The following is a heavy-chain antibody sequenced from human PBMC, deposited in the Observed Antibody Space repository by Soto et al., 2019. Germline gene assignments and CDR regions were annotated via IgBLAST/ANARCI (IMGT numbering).Heavy chain of an antibody. Sequence: ASVKVSCKASGYTFTIYGISWVRQAPGQGLEWMGWISAYNGNTNYAQKLQGRVTMTTDTSTSTAYMELRSLRSDDTAVYYCARDSRGYYYDYYGMDVWGQGTTVTVSS. CDR2: ISAYNGNT. CDR3: ARDSRGYYYDYYGMDV. J-gene: IGHJ6*02. D-gene: IGHD5-18*01. V-gene: IGHV1-18*01. CDR1: GYTFTIYG.